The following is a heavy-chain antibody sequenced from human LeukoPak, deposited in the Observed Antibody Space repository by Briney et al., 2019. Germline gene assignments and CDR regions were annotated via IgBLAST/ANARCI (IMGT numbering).Heavy chain of an antibody. CDR1: GFTFSSYS. CDR2: ISSSSSYI. D-gene: IGHD6-13*01. CDR3: AREAQQLVDY. J-gene: IGHJ4*02. V-gene: IGHV3-21*01. Sequence: PGGSLRLSCAASGFTFSSYSMNWVRQAPGKGLEWVSSISSSSSYIYYADSVKGRFTTSGDNAKNSLYLQMNSLRAEDTAVYYCAREAQQLVDYWGQGTLVTVSS.